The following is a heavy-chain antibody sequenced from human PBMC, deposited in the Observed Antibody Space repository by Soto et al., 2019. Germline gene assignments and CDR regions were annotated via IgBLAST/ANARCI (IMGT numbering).Heavy chain of an antibody. V-gene: IGHV3-48*03. CDR1: GFIFSNYE. CDR2: ISSSGGTI. D-gene: IGHD1-26*01. CDR3: ARVTMNSGNGLGALDI. Sequence: EVQLVESGGGLVQPGGSLRLSCTVSGFIFSNYEINWVRQAPGKGLEWLSYISSSGGTIFYADSVKGRFTISRDNAKNSLYVQMNSLRADDTAVYYCARVTMNSGNGLGALDIWGQGTMVTVSS. J-gene: IGHJ3*02.